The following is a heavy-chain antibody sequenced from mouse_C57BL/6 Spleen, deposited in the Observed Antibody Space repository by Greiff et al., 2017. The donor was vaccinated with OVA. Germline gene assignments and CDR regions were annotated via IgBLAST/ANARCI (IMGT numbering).Heavy chain of an antibody. J-gene: IGHJ1*03. Sequence: VQLQQSGPELVKPGASVKMSCKASGYTFTDYNMHWVKQSHGKSLEWIGYINPNNGGTSYNQKFKGKATLTVNKSSSTAYMELRSLTSEDSAVYYCARGNWDEDWYFDVWGTGTTVTVSS. D-gene: IGHD4-1*01. CDR2: INPNNGGT. V-gene: IGHV1-22*01. CDR1: GYTFTDYN. CDR3: ARGNWDEDWYFDV.